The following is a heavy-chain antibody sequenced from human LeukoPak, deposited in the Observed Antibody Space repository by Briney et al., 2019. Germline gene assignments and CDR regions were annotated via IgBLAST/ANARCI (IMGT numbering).Heavy chain of an antibody. J-gene: IGHJ4*02. CDR1: GASMSNSF. V-gene: IGHV4-4*07. Sequence: SETLSLTSTVSGASMSNSFWSWIRQPAGKGLEWIGRIYSSGRTNYNPSLKSRVTLSIDTSNNQFSLKLTSVTAADTALYYCARAPAGCGGTCSFDYWGQGTLVTVSS. CDR2: IYSSGRT. D-gene: IGHD2-15*01. CDR3: ARAPAGCGGTCSFDY.